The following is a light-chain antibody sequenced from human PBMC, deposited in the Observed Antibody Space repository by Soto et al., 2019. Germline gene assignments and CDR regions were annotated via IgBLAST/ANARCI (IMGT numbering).Light chain of an antibody. CDR2: MGS. CDR1: QRLLHSNGNIF. V-gene: IGKV2-28*01. Sequence: EIVMTQSPPSLTVTPGEPASISCTSSQRLLHSNGNIFLDWYLQKPGQSPQLLIYMGSNRASGVPDRFSGSGSGTDFTLKISRVGAEDVGVYYCMQALQTPSTFGPGTKVDIK. J-gene: IGKJ3*01. CDR3: MQALQTPST.